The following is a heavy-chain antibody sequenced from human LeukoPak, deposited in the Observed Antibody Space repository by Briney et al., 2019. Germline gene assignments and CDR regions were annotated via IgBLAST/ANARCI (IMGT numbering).Heavy chain of an antibody. D-gene: IGHD4-11*01. J-gene: IGHJ4*02. Sequence: GGSLRLPCTASGFTFSDYAMSWFRQAPGKGLDWVGFIRTKAHGGTAEYAASVKDRFTISRDDSKSIAHLQMNSLKIEDTAVYYCSRDPTTIARGYFDYWGQGTLVTVSS. CDR2: IRTKAHGGTA. V-gene: IGHV3-49*03. CDR3: SRDPTTIARGYFDY. CDR1: GFTFSDYA.